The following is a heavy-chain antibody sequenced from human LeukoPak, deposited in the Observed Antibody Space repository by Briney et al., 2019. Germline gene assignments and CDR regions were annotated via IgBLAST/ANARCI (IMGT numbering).Heavy chain of an antibody. V-gene: IGHV3-30*04. CDR2: ISYDGSNK. CDR1: GFTFSSYA. D-gene: IGHD3-3*01. Sequence: GGPLRLSCAASGFTFSSYAMHWVRQAPGKGLEWVAVISYDGSNKYYADSVKGRFTISRDNSKSTLYLQMNSLRAEDTAVYYCARGARITIFGVVITSLTFDYWGQGTLVTVSS. CDR3: ARGARITIFGVVITSLTFDY. J-gene: IGHJ4*02.